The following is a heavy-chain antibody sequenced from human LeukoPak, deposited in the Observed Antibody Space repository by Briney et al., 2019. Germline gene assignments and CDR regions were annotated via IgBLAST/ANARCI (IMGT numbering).Heavy chain of an antibody. Sequence: SQTLSLTCTVSGGSISSGDYYWSWIRQPPGKGLEWTGYIYYSGSTYYNPSLKSRVTISVDTSKNQFPLKLSSVTAADTAVYYCARGIAIQDYYYYYMDVWGKGTTVTVSS. CDR3: ARGIAIQDYYYYYMDV. V-gene: IGHV4-30-4*08. CDR1: GGSISSGDYY. J-gene: IGHJ6*03. CDR2: IYYSGST.